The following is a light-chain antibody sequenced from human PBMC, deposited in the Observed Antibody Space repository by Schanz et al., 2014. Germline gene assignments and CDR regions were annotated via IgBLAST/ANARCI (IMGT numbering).Light chain of an antibody. CDR1: SSDVGSYNL. CDR2: EGS. Sequence: HSALTQPASVSGSPGQSITISCTGTSSDVGSYNLVSWYQQHPGKAPKLMIYEGSKRPSGVSNRISGSKSGNTASLTISGVQAEDEADYYCCSYAGSSTWVFGGGTKLTVL. J-gene: IGLJ3*02. V-gene: IGLV2-23*01. CDR3: CSYAGSSTWV.